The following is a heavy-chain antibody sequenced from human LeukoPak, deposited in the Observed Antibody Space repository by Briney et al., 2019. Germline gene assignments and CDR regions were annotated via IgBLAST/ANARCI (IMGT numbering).Heavy chain of an antibody. CDR1: VYTFPGYY. D-gene: IGHD4-17*01. CDR2: INPNTGVT. V-gene: IGHV1-2*02. Sequence: GASVKVSRKPSVYTFPGYYMHWLRQAPGQGLEWMGWINPNTGVTNYAQKFQGRVTLTRDTSIIKAYMELTRLRSDETAMYYCARDRTTLTTGYYGMDVWGQGTTLTVSS. CDR3: ARDRTTLTTGYYGMDV. J-gene: IGHJ6*01.